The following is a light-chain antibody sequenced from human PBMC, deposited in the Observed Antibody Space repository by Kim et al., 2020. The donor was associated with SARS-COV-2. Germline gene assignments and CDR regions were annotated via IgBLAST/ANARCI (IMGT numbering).Light chain of an antibody. CDR1: QSIGRS. Sequence: SLTPGESATFPCRASQSIGRSLGWYQHKPGQAPRLLIYTASNRATGVPARFSGSGFGTDFTLTISSLEPEDSATYFCQQRNIWPDTFGQGTKLEI. CDR2: TAS. V-gene: IGKV3-11*01. J-gene: IGKJ2*01. CDR3: QQRNIWPDT.